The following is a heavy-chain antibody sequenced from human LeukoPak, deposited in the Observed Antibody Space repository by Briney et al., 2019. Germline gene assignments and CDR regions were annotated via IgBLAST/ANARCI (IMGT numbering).Heavy chain of an antibody. J-gene: IGHJ6*02. D-gene: IGHD3-10*01. V-gene: IGHV3-30*02. CDR3: AKANYYGSEKYYYGMDV. CDR1: GFTFSSYG. Sequence: PGGSLRLSCAASGFTFSSYGMHWVRQAPGKGLEWVAVTWYDGSNKYYADSVKGRFTISRDNSKNTLYLQMNSLRAEDTAVYYCAKANYYGSEKYYYGMDVWGQGTTVTVSS. CDR2: TWYDGSNK.